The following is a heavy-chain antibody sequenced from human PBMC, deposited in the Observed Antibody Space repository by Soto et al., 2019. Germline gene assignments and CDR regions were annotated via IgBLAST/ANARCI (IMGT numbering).Heavy chain of an antibody. V-gene: IGHV1-18*04. CDR2: ISAYNGNT. Sequence: SEKVSSKDSGYTFTRYNCSWLRQAPGQGLDRMGWISAYNGNTNYAQNYQGRVTMTTDTSTSTAYMELRNLRSDDTAVYYCASGQVHYYESSGPRTYYFDYWGQGTLVTVSS. CDR3: ASGQVHYYESSGPRTYYFDY. J-gene: IGHJ4*02. D-gene: IGHD3-22*01. CDR1: GYTFTRYN.